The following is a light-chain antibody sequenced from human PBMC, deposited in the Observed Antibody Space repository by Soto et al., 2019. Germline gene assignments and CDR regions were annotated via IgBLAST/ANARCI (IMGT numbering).Light chain of an antibody. J-gene: IGKJ3*01. Sequence: DIVMTQSPDSLSVSLGERATINCKSSQSVLYSSNNKNCLAWYQQKPGQSPKLLIYWASTRESGVPDRFSGSGSGTDFTLTISRLQAEDVADYYCQQCYNTPSCGPGTKVDI. CDR2: WAS. CDR1: QSVLYSSNNKNC. V-gene: IGKV4-1*01. CDR3: QQCYNTPS.